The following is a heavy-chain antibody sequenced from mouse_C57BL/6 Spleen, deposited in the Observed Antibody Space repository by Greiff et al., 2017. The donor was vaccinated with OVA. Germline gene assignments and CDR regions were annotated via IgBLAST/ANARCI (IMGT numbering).Heavy chain of an antibody. J-gene: IGHJ4*01. CDR3: ARHPHYGSSFYAMDY. CDR2: IWSDGST. V-gene: IGHV2-6-1*01. Sequence: VKLVESGPGLVAPSQSLSITCTVSGFSLTSYGVHWVRQPPGKGLEWLVVIWSDGSTTYNSALKSRLSISKDNSKSQVFLKMNSLQTDDTAMYYCARHPHYGSSFYAMDYWGQGTSVTVSS. D-gene: IGHD1-1*01. CDR1: GFSLTSYG.